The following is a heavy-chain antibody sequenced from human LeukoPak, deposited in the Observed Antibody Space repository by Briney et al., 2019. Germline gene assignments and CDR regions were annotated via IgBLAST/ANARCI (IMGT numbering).Heavy chain of an antibody. CDR3: AIAARPRDLYYYYMDV. D-gene: IGHD6-6*01. CDR1: GYTFTSYD. Sequence: ASVTVSCKASGYTFTSYDIHWVRQATGQGLEWMGWMNPNSGNTGYAQKFQGRVTMTRNTSISTAYMELSSLRSEDTAVYYCAIAARPRDLYYYYMDVWGKGTTVTVSS. CDR2: MNPNSGNT. V-gene: IGHV1-8*01. J-gene: IGHJ6*03.